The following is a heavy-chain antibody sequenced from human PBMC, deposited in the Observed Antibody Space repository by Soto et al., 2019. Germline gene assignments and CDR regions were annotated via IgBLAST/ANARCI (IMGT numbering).Heavy chain of an antibody. CDR2: IDYSGST. Sequence: QLQLQESGPGLVKPSETLSLTCTVSGGSISSSSYYWGWIRQPPGKGLEWIGSIDYSGSTYYNPSLKSRVTLSVDTSKNQSSLKLSSVTAADTAVYYCARPRGYSYGPIDYWGQGTLVTVSS. CDR3: ARPRGYSYGPIDY. V-gene: IGHV4-39*01. J-gene: IGHJ4*02. D-gene: IGHD5-18*01. CDR1: GGSISSSSYY.